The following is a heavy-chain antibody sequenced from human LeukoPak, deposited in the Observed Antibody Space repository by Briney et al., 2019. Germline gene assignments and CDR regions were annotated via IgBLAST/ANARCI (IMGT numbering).Heavy chain of an antibody. J-gene: IGHJ4*02. Sequence: SETLSLTCTVSGGSISGYYWSWVRQPPGKGLEFIGYIHYSGSTSYNPSLRSRVTISVDTSKNQFSLKLSFVTAADTAVYYCAKSSPVPDYWGQGILVTVSS. V-gene: IGHV4-59*01. D-gene: IGHD3-10*02. CDR3: AKSSPVPDY. CDR1: GGSISGYY. CDR2: IHYSGST.